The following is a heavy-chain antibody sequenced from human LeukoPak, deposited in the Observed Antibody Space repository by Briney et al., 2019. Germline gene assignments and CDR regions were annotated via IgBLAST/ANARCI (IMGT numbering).Heavy chain of an antibody. CDR1: GFTFDDYA. CDR3: AKDIGHSGSYFSYFDY. J-gene: IGHJ4*02. V-gene: IGHV3-9*03. D-gene: IGHD1-26*01. Sequence: GRSLRLSCAASGFTFDDYAMHWVRQAPGKGLEWVSGISWNSGSIGYADSVKGRFTISRDNAKNSLYLQMNSLRAEDMVLYYCAKDIGHSGSYFSYFDYWGQGTLVTVSS. CDR2: ISWNSGSI.